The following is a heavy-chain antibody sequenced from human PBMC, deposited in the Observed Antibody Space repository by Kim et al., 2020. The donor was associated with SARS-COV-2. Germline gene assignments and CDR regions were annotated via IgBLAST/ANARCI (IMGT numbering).Heavy chain of an antibody. CDR1: GFTFSTYA. Sequence: GGSLRLSCAASGFTFSTYAMHWVRQAPGKGLEWVAVISYDGSIKYYADSVKGRFTISRDNSKNTLYVQMNSLRPEDTAVYYCARAIYYGSGSYYSIGMDV. D-gene: IGHD3-10*01. CDR3: ARAIYYGSGSYYSIGMDV. CDR2: ISYDGSIK. J-gene: IGHJ6*01. V-gene: IGHV3-30*04.